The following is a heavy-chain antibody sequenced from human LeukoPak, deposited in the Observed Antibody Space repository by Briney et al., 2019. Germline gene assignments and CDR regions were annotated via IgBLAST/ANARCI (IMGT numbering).Heavy chain of an antibody. V-gene: IGHV3-33*06. D-gene: IGHD3-9*01. CDR2: IWYDGRNK. CDR1: GFTFSSYG. J-gene: IGHJ4*02. Sequence: PGGSLRLSCAASGFTFSSYGMHWVRQAPGKGLEWVAIIWYDGRNKYYADSVKGRFTFSRDNSKNTLYLQMNSLRAEDTAVYYCAKDPSDILTGYYRRGYYFDYWGQGTLVTVSS. CDR3: AKDPSDILTGYYRRGYYFDY.